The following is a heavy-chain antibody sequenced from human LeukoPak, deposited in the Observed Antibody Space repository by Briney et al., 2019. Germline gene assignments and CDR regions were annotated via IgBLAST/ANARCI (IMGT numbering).Heavy chain of an antibody. J-gene: IGHJ5*02. CDR3: ARLRSHALGYCSGGSCYAPNNWFDP. D-gene: IGHD2-15*01. Sequence: GGSLRLSCAASGFTFSSYSMNWVRQAPGKGLEWVSSIDTSSTYIYYADSVKGRFTISRDNAKNSLYLQMNSLRAEDTAVYYCARLRSHALGYCSGGSCYAPNNWFDPWGQGTLVTVSS. CDR2: IDTSSTYI. CDR1: GFTFSSYS. V-gene: IGHV3-21*01.